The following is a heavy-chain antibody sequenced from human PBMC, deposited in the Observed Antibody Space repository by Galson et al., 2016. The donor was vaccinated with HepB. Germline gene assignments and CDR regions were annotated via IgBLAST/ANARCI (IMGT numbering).Heavy chain of an antibody. J-gene: IGHJ4*02. CDR2: ISAYSGRT. CDR3: ARFESDYPLDYFDF. D-gene: IGHD4-17*01. CDR1: GYNFDTYG. V-gene: IGHV1-18*01. Sequence: SVKVSCKASGYNFDTYGITWVRQAPGQGLQWMGWISAYSGRTTYAQKFQGRVTMTRDTPTATAHMELTSPTSDDTAVYFCARFESDYPLDYFDFWGQGTLVIVSS.